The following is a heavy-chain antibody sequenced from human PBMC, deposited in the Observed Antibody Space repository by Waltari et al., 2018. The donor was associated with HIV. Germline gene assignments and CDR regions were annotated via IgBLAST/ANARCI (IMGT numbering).Heavy chain of an antibody. D-gene: IGHD3-10*01. CDR1: GGAFVSHT. V-gene: IGHV1-69*08. Sequence: QVQLVQSGAEVKKPGSSVKVSCTASGGAFVSHTFHWVRQAPGQGLEWMGRAIPMFGTANYARKFQGRVTITADKSTTTAYMELNGLRIDDTAVYYCASARETMGVDFDSWGQGTLVTVS. CDR2: AIPMFGTA. CDR3: ASARETMGVDFDS. J-gene: IGHJ5*01.